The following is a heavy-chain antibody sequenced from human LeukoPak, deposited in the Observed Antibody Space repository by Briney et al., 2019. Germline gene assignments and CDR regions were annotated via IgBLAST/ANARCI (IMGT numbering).Heavy chain of an antibody. Sequence: GGSLRLSCEGSAFIFSGHWMNWVRQTPGKGLEWVASIKEDGSERQYVDSVKGRFSISRDNTKGSLFLQLNSLRAEDTAVYYCAREGDYGDYVWSLDYWGQGTLVTVSS. CDR2: IKEDGSER. V-gene: IGHV3-7*03. CDR3: AREGDYGDYVWSLDY. D-gene: IGHD4-17*01. CDR1: AFIFSGHW. J-gene: IGHJ4*02.